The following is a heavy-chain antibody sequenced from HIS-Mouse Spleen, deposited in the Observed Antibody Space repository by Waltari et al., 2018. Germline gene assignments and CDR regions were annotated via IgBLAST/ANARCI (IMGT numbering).Heavy chain of an antibody. CDR3: AREIPYSSSWYDWYFDL. CDR2: IYYCGRT. J-gene: IGHJ2*01. Sequence: QLQLQESGPGLVKPSETLSLTCTVSGGSISSSSYYWGWVRQPPGKGLGWIGSIYYCGRTYYNPSLKSRVTISVDTSKNQFALKLSSVTAADTAVYYCAREIPYSSSWYDWYFDLWGRGTLVTVSS. D-gene: IGHD6-13*01. V-gene: IGHV4-39*07. CDR1: GGSISSSSYY.